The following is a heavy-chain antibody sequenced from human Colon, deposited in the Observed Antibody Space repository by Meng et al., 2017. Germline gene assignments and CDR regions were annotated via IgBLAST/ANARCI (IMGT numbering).Heavy chain of an antibody. V-gene: IGHV4-4*02. D-gene: IGHD1-1*01. CDR3: GRDQGRQLINH. Sequence: QVQLQESGPGLVKPSVTLSLTCMSSGDSISSDIWWSWVRQPPGKGLEWIGEVYHRGDTNYNPSLKSRVVISVDRSKNQFSLNLSSVTAADTAVYYCGRDQGRQLINHWGQGTLVTVSS. J-gene: IGHJ4*02. CDR1: GDSISSDIW. CDR2: VYHRGDT.